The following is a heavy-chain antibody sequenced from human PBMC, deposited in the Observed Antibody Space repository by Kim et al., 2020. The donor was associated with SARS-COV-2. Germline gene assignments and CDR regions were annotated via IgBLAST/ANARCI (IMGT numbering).Heavy chain of an antibody. CDR1: GFSFNYYW. J-gene: IGHJ4*02. CDR2: IKPDGSET. CDR3: ARPQLGSGKYNNPFDH. D-gene: IGHD3-10*01. Sequence: GGSLRLSCAASGFSFNYYWMSWVRQAPGKGPEWLCNIKPDGSETYYVDSVKGRFTVSRDNARNILYVQMNSLTAGDTAVYSCARPQLGSGKYNNPFDHWGQGTLVTVSS. V-gene: IGHV3-7*03.